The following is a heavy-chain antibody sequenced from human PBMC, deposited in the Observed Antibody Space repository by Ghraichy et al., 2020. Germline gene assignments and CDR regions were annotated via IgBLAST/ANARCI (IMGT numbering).Heavy chain of an antibody. V-gene: IGHV1-46*01. CDR3: ARGGWYGSYSGSGNYGMDA. D-gene: IGHD3-10*01. J-gene: IGHJ6*02. CDR2: INPSGGGT. CDR1: GYTFTSSY. Sequence: GGSLRLSCKASGYTFTSSYIHWVRQAPGQGLEWMGIINPSGGGTSYAQKFQGRVTMTRDTSTSTVYMELSSLRSEDTAVYYCARGGWYGSYSGSGNYGMDAWGQGTTVSVSS.